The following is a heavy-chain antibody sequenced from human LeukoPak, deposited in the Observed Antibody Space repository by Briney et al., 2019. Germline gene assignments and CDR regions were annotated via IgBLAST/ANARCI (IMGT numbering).Heavy chain of an antibody. CDR2: IDPSDSYT. CDR3: ARRRKATVTTYDAFDI. J-gene: IGHJ3*02. Sequence: GESLKISCTGSGYTFTNYWIGWVRQMPGKGLEWMGRIDPSDSYTNYSPSFQGHVTISADKSISTAYLQWSSLKASDTAMYYCARRRKATVTTYDAFDIWGQGTMVTVSS. D-gene: IGHD4-17*01. V-gene: IGHV5-10-1*01. CDR1: GYTFTNYW.